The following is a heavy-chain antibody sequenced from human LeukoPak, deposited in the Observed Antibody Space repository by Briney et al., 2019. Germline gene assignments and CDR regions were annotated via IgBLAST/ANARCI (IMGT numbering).Heavy chain of an antibody. CDR2: INPHSGGT. Sequence: ASLKVSCKASGYTFTGYYMHWVRQAPGQGLEWMGWINPHSGGTNYAQKFEGRVTLTRDTSISTAYMELSRLSSDDTAVYYCARVNYYGSGSYSATPWGQGTLVTVSS. CDR1: GYTFTGYY. V-gene: IGHV1-2*02. CDR3: ARVNYYGSGSYSATP. D-gene: IGHD3-10*01. J-gene: IGHJ5*02.